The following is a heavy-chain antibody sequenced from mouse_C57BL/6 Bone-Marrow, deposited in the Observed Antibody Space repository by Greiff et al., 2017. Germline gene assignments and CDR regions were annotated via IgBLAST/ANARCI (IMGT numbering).Heavy chain of an antibody. Sequence: QVQLQQSGPELVKPGASVKISCKASGYAFSSSWMNWVKQRPGKGLEWIGRIYPGDGDTNYNGKFKGKATLTADKSSSTAYMQLSSLTSEDSAVYFCARASSGYLYCDYWGQGTTLTVSS. V-gene: IGHV1-82*01. CDR2: IYPGDGDT. D-gene: IGHD3-2*02. CDR1: GYAFSSSW. J-gene: IGHJ2*01. CDR3: ARASSGYLYCDY.